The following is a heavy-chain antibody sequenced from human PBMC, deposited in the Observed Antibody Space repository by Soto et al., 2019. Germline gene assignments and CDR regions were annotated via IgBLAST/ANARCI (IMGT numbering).Heavy chain of an antibody. D-gene: IGHD6-6*01. CDR2: INTYNGHT. CDR1: CCSFTNFC. V-gene: IGHV1-18*01. Sequence: ASVQVSYKASCCSFTNFCINWVRQAPGQGLEWMGWINTYNGHTNSAQKFQGRVTMTRDISTSTVYMELSSLRSGDTAVYYCARVVAARREDTVGMDVWRQGTTVTVTS. CDR3: ARVVAARREDTVGMDV. J-gene: IGHJ6*02.